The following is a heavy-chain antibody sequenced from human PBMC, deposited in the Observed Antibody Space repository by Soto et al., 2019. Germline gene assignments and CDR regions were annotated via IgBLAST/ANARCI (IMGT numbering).Heavy chain of an antibody. CDR1: GFTFSNTW. V-gene: IGHV3-15*07. J-gene: IGHJ4*02. Sequence: EAQLVESGGALVEPGGSLRLSCVASGFTFSNTWMNWVRQAPGKGLEWVGRIKTKADGGTTDYAAPVKGRFTISRDDSKNTLFLQMSGLETEDTAVYYCTSVRTYWGQGTLVTVSP. CDR3: TSVRTY. CDR2: IKTKADGGTT.